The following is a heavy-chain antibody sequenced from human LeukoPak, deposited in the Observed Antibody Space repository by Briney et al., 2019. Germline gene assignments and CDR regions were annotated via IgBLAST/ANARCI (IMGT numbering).Heavy chain of an antibody. J-gene: IGHJ3*02. Sequence: GGSLRLSCAASGFTVSNNYMNWVRQAPGKGLVWVSVMYSGGTTYYADFVKGRLSISRDKSKNTVFLQMSGLKAEDTAVYYCASPSSGQSFDIWGQGTTVTVSS. V-gene: IGHV3-53*01. CDR2: MYSGGTT. D-gene: IGHD3-22*01. CDR1: GFTVSNNY. CDR3: ASPSSGQSFDI.